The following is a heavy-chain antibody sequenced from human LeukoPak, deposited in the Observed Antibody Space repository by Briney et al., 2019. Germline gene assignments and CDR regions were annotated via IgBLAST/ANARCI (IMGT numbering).Heavy chain of an antibody. CDR3: ARALSGDYVDWYFDL. CDR1: GGSISSGGYY. D-gene: IGHD4-17*01. CDR2: IYYSGST. V-gene: IGHV4-31*03. Sequence: SQTLSLTCTVSGGSISSGGYYWSWIRQHPGKGLEWIGYIYYSGSTYYNPSLKSRVTISVDTSKNQCSLKLSSVTAADTAVYYCARALSGDYVDWYFDLWGRGTLDTVSS. J-gene: IGHJ2*01.